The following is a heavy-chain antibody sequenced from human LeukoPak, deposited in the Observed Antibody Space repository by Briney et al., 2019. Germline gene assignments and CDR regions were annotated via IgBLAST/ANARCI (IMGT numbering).Heavy chain of an antibody. V-gene: IGHV4-34*01. J-gene: IGHJ6*03. CDR3: ARGRYSSGWYGGYYMDV. D-gene: IGHD6-19*01. CDR1: GGSFSGYY. Sequence: PSETLSLTWAVYGGSFSGYYWSWIRQPPGKGLEWIGEINHSGSTNYNPSLKSRVTISVDTSKNQFSLKLSSVTAADTAVYYCARGRYSSGWYGGYYMDVWGKGTTVTVSS. CDR2: INHSGST.